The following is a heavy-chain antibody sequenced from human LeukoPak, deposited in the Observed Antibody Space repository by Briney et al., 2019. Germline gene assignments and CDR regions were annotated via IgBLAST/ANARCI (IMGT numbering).Heavy chain of an antibody. J-gene: IGHJ5*02. D-gene: IGHD2-15*01. V-gene: IGHV4-59*02. CDR3: VRLPDLGYCGGASCFSSWFDP. Sequence: SETLSLTCTVYGGSVSTYYWSWIRQPPGKGLAWIGYIYYTGSTNYNPSLKSRVTISIDTSKNQFSLRLTSVTAADTAVYYCVRLPDLGYCGGASCFSSWFDPWGQGTLVTVSS. CDR2: IYYTGST. CDR1: GGSVSTYY.